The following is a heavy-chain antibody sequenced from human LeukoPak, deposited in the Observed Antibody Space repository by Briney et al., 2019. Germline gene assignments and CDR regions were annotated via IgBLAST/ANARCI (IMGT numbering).Heavy chain of an antibody. Sequence: PGGSLRLSCAASGFTFSSYAMTWVRQAPGKGLEWVSGISGSGSSTYSADSVKGRFTISRDNSNNTLYLQMNSLRAEDTALYYCAKAKITLIVVANPNSGALDIWGQGTMVTVSS. CDR2: ISGSGSST. J-gene: IGHJ3*02. V-gene: IGHV3-23*01. D-gene: IGHD3-22*01. CDR3: AKAKITLIVVANPNSGALDI. CDR1: GFTFSSYA.